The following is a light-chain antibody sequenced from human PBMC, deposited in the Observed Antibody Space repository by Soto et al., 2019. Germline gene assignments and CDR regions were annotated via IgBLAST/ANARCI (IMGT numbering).Light chain of an antibody. CDR1: QGISSN. CDR2: AAS. Sequence: FLSASVGDRVTITCRASQGISSNLAWLHQKPGKAPTLLIYAASTLQCGVPSRFSGSGSGTEFTLTISSLQPEDFATYYCQQLNTYPITFGQGTRLEIK. J-gene: IGKJ5*01. CDR3: QQLNTYPIT. V-gene: IGKV1-9*01.